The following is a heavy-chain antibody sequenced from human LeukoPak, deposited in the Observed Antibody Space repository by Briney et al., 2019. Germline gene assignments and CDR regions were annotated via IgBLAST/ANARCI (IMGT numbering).Heavy chain of an antibody. D-gene: IGHD6-25*01. Sequence: GESLRLSCAASGFRFSTFWMSWVRQAPGKGLDWVANINQNGGVKHYADSVKGRFTISRDNAKNSLYLQMTSLRADDTAVYYCATSDDAAGTSWGQGTLVTVSS. CDR2: INQNGGVK. V-gene: IGHV3-7*01. CDR1: GFRFSTFW. CDR3: ATSDDAAGTS. J-gene: IGHJ5*02.